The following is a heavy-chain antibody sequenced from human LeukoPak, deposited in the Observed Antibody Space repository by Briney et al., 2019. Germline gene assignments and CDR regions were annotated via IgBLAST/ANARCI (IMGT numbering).Heavy chain of an antibody. CDR3: ARAHCSGGRCYSDYYYGMDV. V-gene: IGHV4-31*03. J-gene: IGHJ6*02. CDR2: IYYSGST. CDR1: GGSISSGDYY. Sequence: KTSQTLSLTCTVSGGSISSGDYYWSWIRQHPGKGLEWIGYIYYSGSTNYNPSLRSRVTISVDTSKNQISLKLSSVTVVDTAVYYCARAHCSGGRCYSDYYYGMDVWGQGTTVTVSS. D-gene: IGHD2-15*01.